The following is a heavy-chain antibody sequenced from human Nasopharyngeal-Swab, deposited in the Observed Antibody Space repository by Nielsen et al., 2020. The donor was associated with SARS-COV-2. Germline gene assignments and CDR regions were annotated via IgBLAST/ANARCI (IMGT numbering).Heavy chain of an antibody. CDR1: GYSISRGYY. Sequence: SQTLSLTCAVSGYSISRGYYWGWIRQPPGKGLEWIGSIYHSGSTYYNPSLKSRVTISVDTSKNQFSLKLSSVTAADTAVYYCARVFGVVNPYYYYYMDVWGKGTTVTVSS. CDR3: ARVFGVVNPYYYYYMDV. CDR2: IYHSGST. D-gene: IGHD3-3*01. V-gene: IGHV4-38-2*01. J-gene: IGHJ6*03.